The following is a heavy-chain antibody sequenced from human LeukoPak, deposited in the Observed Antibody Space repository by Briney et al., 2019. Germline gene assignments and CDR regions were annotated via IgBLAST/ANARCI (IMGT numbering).Heavy chain of an antibody. CDR2: IIPIFGTA. Sequence: ASVKVSCKASGGTFSSYAISWVRQAPGQGLEWMGSIIPIFGTANYAQKFQGRVTITTDESTTTAYMELSSLRSEDTAVYYCAREDSGRVFDYWGQGTLVTVSS. CDR1: GGTFSSYA. CDR3: AREDSGRVFDY. J-gene: IGHJ4*02. D-gene: IGHD1-26*01. V-gene: IGHV1-69*05.